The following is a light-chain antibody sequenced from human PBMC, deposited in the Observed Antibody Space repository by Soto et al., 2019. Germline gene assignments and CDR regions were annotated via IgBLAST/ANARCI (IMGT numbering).Light chain of an antibody. CDR2: GAS. V-gene: IGKV3-15*01. Sequence: EIVLTQSPGTRSWSPGERATLSCRASQSVSSSYLAWYQQKPGQAPRLLIYGASSRATGSPARFSGSGSGTEFTLTISSLQSEDFAVYYCQQYNNWPPWWTFGQGTKV. J-gene: IGKJ1*01. CDR3: QQYNNWPPWWT. CDR1: QSVSSSY.